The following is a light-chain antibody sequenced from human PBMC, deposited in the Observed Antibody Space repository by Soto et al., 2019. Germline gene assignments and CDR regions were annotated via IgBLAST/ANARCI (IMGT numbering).Light chain of an antibody. Sequence: DIVMTQSPLSLPVTPGEPASISCRSSQSLLHSNGYNYLDWYRQKPGQSPQLLIYLGSNRASGVPDRFSGSGSGTDFTLKISRVEAEDVGVYYCMQPLQSWTFGQGTKVDIK. CDR1: QSLLHSNGYNY. J-gene: IGKJ1*01. V-gene: IGKV2-28*01. CDR2: LGS. CDR3: MQPLQSWT.